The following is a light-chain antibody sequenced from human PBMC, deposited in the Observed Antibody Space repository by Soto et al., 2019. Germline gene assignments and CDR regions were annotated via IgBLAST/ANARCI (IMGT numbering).Light chain of an antibody. V-gene: IGKV1-39*01. Sequence: DIQMNQSPSSLSASVGDRVTITCRASQSISSYLNWYQQKPGKAPKLLIYGGSSLQSGVPSRFSGSGSGTEFTLTISSLQPEDFATYYWQQSYSIPLTFGGGTKVEIK. J-gene: IGKJ4*01. CDR2: GGS. CDR3: QQSYSIPLT. CDR1: QSISSY.